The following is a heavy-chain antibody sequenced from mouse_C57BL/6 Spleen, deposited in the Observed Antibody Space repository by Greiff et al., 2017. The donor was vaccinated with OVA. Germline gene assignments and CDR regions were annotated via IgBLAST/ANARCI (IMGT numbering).Heavy chain of an antibody. CDR2: INPYNGDT. Sequence: VQLQQSGPELVKPGDSVKISCKASGYSFTGYFMNWVMQSHGKSLEWIGRINPYNGDTFYNQKFKGKATLTVDKSSSTAHMELRSLTSEDSAVYYCARPYGSSWYFEVWGTGTTVTVSS. V-gene: IGHV1-20*01. D-gene: IGHD1-1*01. CDR1: GYSFTGYF. J-gene: IGHJ1*03. CDR3: ARPYGSSWYFEV.